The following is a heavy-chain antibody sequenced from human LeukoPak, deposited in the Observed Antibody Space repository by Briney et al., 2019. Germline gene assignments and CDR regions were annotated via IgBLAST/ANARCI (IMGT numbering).Heavy chain of an antibody. CDR3: ARDLPNNDYGDYGGSAFDI. CDR2: IKQDGSEK. D-gene: IGHD4-17*01. V-gene: IGHV3-7*01. CDR1: GFTFSIYG. J-gene: IGHJ3*02. Sequence: GGSLRLSCAASGFTFSIYGMSWVRQGPGKGLEWVANIKQDGSEKYYVDSVKGRFTISRDNAKNSLYLQMNSLRAEDTAVYYCARDLPNNDYGDYGGSAFDIWGQGTMVTVSS.